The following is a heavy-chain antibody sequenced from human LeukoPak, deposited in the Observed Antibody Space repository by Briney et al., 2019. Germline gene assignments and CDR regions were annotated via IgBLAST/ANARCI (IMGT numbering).Heavy chain of an antibody. CDR3: ASRISGYYIDY. D-gene: IGHD1-26*01. V-gene: IGHV5-51*01. CDR1: GYTFTNYW. J-gene: IGHJ4*02. CDR2: IWPSDSDT. Sequence: GESLKISCKGSGYTFTNYWIGWVRQMPGKGLEWMGIIWPSDSDTRYSPSFQGQVTISADKSISTAYLQWSSLKASDTAIYFCASRISGYYIDYWGQGTLVSVSS.